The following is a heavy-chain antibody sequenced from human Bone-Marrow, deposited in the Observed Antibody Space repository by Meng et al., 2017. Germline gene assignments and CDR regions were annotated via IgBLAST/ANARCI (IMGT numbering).Heavy chain of an antibody. J-gene: IGHJ6*02. CDR1: GFTVSSNY. D-gene: IGHD2-2*01. CDR2: IYSGGST. Sequence: GESLKISCAASGFTVSSNYMSWVRQAPGKGLEWVSVIYSGGSTYYADSVEGRFTISRHNSKNTLYLQMNSLRAEDTAVYYCARDFRPLLLTLPDLDVWGQGTTVTVSS. CDR3: ARDFRPLLLTLPDLDV. V-gene: IGHV3-53*04.